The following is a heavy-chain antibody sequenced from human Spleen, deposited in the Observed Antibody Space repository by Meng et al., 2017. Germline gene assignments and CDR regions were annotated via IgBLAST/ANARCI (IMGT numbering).Heavy chain of an antibody. CDR1: GYSFTSYW. CDR3: VRDYNGETLDY. Sequence: GGSLRLSCKGSGYSFTSYWIGWVRQMPGKGLEWMGIIYPGDSNTRYSPSFQGQVTISADKSISTAYLQWSSLEASDTAMYYCVRDYNGETLDYWGQGTLVTVSS. D-gene: IGHD3-10*01. J-gene: IGHJ4*02. V-gene: IGHV5-51*01. CDR2: IYPGDSNT.